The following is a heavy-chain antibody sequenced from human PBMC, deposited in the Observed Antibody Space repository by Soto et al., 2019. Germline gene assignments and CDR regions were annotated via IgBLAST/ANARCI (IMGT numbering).Heavy chain of an antibody. CDR3: ARDVRLLVRDLPWYFDL. Sequence: SETLSLTCTVSGAYVSSRSYYWSWIRQPPGKGLEWIGYIHDSESTTYNPSLKSRVTISVDTSKNQFSLKLSSVTAADTAVYYCARDVRLLVRDLPWYFDLWGRGTLVTVSS. D-gene: IGHD3-10*01. CDR2: IHDSEST. CDR1: GAYVSSRSYY. J-gene: IGHJ2*01. V-gene: IGHV4-61*01.